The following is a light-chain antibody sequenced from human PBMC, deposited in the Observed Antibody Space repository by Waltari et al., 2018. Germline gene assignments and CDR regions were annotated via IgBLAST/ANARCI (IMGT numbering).Light chain of an antibody. J-gene: IGKJ1*01. CDR2: GAS. CDR1: QSVSSSY. V-gene: IGKV3-20*01. Sequence: EIVLTQSPGTLSLSPGESATLPCRASQSVSSSYLAWYQQKPGQAPRLLIYGASSRATGIPDRFSGSGSGTDFTLTISRLEPEDFAVYYCQQYGSSPPLWTFGQGTKVEIK. CDR3: QQYGSSPPLWT.